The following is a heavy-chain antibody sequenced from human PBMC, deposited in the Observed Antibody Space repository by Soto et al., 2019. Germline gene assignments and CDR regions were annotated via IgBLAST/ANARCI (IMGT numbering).Heavy chain of an antibody. D-gene: IGHD5-12*01. Sequence: GGSLRLCCAASGFTFSSYGMHWVRQAPGKGLEWVAVISYDGSNKYYADSVKGRFTISRDNSKNTLYLQMNSLRAEDTAVYYCAKDREYSGYEVDYWGQEPWSPSPQ. V-gene: IGHV3-30*18. CDR1: GFTFSSYG. J-gene: IGHJ4*01. CDR3: AKDREYSGYEVDY. CDR2: ISYDGSNK.